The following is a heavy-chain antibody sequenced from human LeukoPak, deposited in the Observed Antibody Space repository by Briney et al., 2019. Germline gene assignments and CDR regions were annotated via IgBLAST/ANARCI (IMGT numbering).Heavy chain of an antibody. D-gene: IGHD3-22*01. CDR1: GGSISGSYYY. Sequence: SETLSLTCSVSGGSISGSYYYWGYIRQPPGKGLEWIGSIDYSGRTYYNPSLKSRVTMPVDTSKNQFSLKLSSVTAADTAVYYCARDHHDSSGYLDYWGQGTLVTISS. J-gene: IGHJ4*02. V-gene: IGHV4-39*07. CDR2: IDYSGRT. CDR3: ARDHHDSSGYLDY.